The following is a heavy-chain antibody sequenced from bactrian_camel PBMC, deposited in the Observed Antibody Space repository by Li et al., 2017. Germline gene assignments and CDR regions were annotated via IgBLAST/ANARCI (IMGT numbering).Heavy chain of an antibody. V-gene: IGHV3S31*01. CDR1: GFTFNWYA. CDR3: AADYDLGAPPFS. J-gene: IGHJ4*01. Sequence: DVQLVESGGAIVRPGGDLKLSCAAFGFTFNWYAMSWVRQAPGKGLEWVSTISTEGTRTYYTNSVKGRFTISRDNAKNTLYLQTTSLKTDDTAVYYCAADYDLGAPPFSWDQGTQVTVS. D-gene: IGHD5*01. CDR2: ISTEGTRT.